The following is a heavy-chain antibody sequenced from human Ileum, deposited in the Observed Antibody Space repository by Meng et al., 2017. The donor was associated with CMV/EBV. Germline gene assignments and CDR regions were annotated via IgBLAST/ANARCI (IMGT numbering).Heavy chain of an antibody. CDR2: IHPTGTP. J-gene: IGHJ5*02. CDR1: VGFLTMYS. Sequence: QVELRESVPRLLPPSAPHALSWPVHVGFLTMYSWTWIRQPAGKVLEWIGRIHPTGTPADNPSLRSRVSLSLDKSKNQFSLKLTSVTAAYTAVYYCARAAARGVPVDLWGQGTLVTVSS. D-gene: IGHD3-10*01. CDR3: ARAAARGVPVDL. V-gene: IGHV4-4*07.